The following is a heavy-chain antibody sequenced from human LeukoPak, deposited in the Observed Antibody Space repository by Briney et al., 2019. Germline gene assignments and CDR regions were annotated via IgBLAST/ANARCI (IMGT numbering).Heavy chain of an antibody. CDR2: INHSGST. Sequence: SETLSLTCAVYGGSFSPYYWSWIRQPPGKGLEWIGEINHSGSTNYNQSLKSRVSISVDTSKNQFSLRLSSVTAADTAVYYCARGGFYCGGDCYVDYWGQGTLVTVSS. J-gene: IGHJ4*02. CDR3: ARGGFYCGGDCYVDY. V-gene: IGHV4-34*01. D-gene: IGHD2-21*02. CDR1: GGSFSPYY.